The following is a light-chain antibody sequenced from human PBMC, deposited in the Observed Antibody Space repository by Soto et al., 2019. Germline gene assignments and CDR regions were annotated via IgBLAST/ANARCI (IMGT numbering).Light chain of an antibody. V-gene: IGLV2-23*01. CDR2: EGS. J-gene: IGLJ1*01. Sequence: QSVLTQPASVSGSPGQSITISCTGTSSDVGNYNLVSWYQQHPGKAPKLIIYEGSKRPSGVSNRFSGSKSGNTASLTISGLQAEDEADYHCCSFAGSTTFYVFGTGTKV. CDR3: CSFAGSTTFYV. CDR1: SSDVGNYNL.